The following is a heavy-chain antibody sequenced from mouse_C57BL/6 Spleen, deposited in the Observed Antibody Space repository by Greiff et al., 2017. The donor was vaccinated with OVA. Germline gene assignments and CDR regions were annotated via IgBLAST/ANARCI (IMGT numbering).Heavy chain of an antibody. D-gene: IGHD1-1*01. J-gene: IGHJ1*03. CDR2: IDPSDSET. V-gene: IGHV1-52*01. CDR3: ARDYYGSSYDWYFDV. Sequence: QVQLQQSGAELVRPGSSVKLSCKASGYTFTSYWMHWVKQRPIQGLEWIGNIDPSDSETHYNQKFKDKATLTVDKSSSTAYMQLSSLTSEDSAVYYCARDYYGSSYDWYFDVWGTGTTVTVSS. CDR1: GYTFTSYW.